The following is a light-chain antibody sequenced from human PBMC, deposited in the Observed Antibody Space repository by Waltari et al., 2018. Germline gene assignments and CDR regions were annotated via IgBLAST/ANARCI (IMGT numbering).Light chain of an antibody. J-gene: IGLJ3*02. Sequence: QLVLTQSPSASASLGASVKLTCTLSSGHSTYAIAWYQQQPEKGPRFLLKLNDDGSQIRGDGVPDRFSGSSSGAERYLTISSLQSEDEADYYCQAWDTAFNWVFGGGTKLTVL. CDR2: LNDDGSQ. V-gene: IGLV4-69*01. CDR1: SGHSTYA. CDR3: QAWDTAFNWV.